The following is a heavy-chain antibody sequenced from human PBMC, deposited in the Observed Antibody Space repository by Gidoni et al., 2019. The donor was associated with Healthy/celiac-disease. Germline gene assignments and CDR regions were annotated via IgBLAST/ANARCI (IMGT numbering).Heavy chain of an antibody. Sequence: QVQLQESGPGLVKPSQTLSLTCTVSGGSISRGDYYWSWIRQPPGKGLEWIGYIYYSGSTYYNPSLKSRVTISVDTSKNQFSLKLSSVTAADTAVYYCARPITMIVGDWYFDLWGRGTLVTVSS. V-gene: IGHV4-30-4*01. D-gene: IGHD3-22*01. CDR1: GGSISRGDYY. CDR3: ARPITMIVGDWYFDL. CDR2: IYYSGST. J-gene: IGHJ2*01.